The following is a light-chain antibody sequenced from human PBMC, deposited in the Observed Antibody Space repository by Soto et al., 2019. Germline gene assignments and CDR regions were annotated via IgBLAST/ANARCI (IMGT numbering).Light chain of an antibody. CDR2: EVT. J-gene: IGLJ3*02. V-gene: IGLV2-8*01. CDR1: SSDVGAYNY. Sequence: QSVLTQPPSASGSPGQSVTISCTRTSSDVGAYNYVSFYQQYPGKTPKLMIYEVTKPPSGVPDRFSGSNSRNTPSLPVSGLQAEDGGDYSGTSFVGDDMWVFGGGTKLTVL. CDR3: TSFVGDDMWV.